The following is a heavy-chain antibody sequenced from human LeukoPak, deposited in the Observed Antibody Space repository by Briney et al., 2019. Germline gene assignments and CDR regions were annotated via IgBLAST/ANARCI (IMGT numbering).Heavy chain of an antibody. Sequence: SETLSLTCAVSGGSISSGDYSWSWIRQPPGKGLEWIGYIYYSGSTNYNPSLKSRVTISVDTSKNQFSLKLSSVTAADTAVYYCARNRVVVVPAAMGEWPYYYYGMDVWGQGTTVTVSS. V-gene: IGHV4-61*08. D-gene: IGHD2-2*01. J-gene: IGHJ6*02. CDR2: IYYSGST. CDR3: ARNRVVVVPAAMGEWPYYYYGMDV. CDR1: GGSISSGDYS.